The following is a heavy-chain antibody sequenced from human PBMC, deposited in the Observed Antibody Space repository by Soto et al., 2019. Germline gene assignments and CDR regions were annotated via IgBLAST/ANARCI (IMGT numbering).Heavy chain of an antibody. Sequence: EVQLLESGGGLVQPGGSLRLSCAASGFTFSSYAMSWVRQAPGKGLEWVSAISGSGGSTYYADSVKGRFTISRDNSKNTLYLQMNSLRAEETAVYYCAKDLWNYGGYGMDVWGQGTTVTVSS. CDR2: ISGSGGST. CDR3: AKDLWNYGGYGMDV. J-gene: IGHJ6*02. V-gene: IGHV3-23*01. CDR1: GFTFSSYA. D-gene: IGHD1-7*01.